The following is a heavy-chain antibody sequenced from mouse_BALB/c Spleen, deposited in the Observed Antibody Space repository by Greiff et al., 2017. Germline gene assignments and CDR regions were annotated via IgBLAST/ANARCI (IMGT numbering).Heavy chain of an antibody. D-gene: IGHD1-1*01. CDR1: GYTFTSYW. J-gene: IGHJ3*01. V-gene: IGHV1-69*02. Sequence: QVQLQQPGAELVKPGASVKLSCKASGYTFTSYWMHWVKQRPGQGLEWIGEIDPSDSYTNYNQKFKGKATLTVDKSSSTAYMQLSSLTSEDSAVYYCARDYGSREGRLDYWGQGTLVTVSA. CDR2: IDPSDSYT. CDR3: ARDYGSREGRLDY.